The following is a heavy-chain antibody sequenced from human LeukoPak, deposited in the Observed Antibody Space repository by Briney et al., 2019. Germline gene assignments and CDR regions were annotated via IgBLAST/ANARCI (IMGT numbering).Heavy chain of an antibody. CDR2: ISSDGSNK. Sequence: PGGSLRLSCAASGFTFSSYAMHWVRQAPGKGLGWVAVISSDGSNKYYADSVKGRFTISRDNSKNTLYLQMNSLRAEDTAVYYCARDSVASAVHYYFDYWGQGTLVTVST. V-gene: IGHV3-30-3*01. CDR1: GFTFSSYA. J-gene: IGHJ4*02. CDR3: ARDSVASAVHYYFDY. D-gene: IGHD6-13*01.